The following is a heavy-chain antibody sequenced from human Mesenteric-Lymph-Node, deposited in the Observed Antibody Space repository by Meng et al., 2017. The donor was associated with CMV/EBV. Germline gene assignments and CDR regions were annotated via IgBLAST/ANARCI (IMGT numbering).Heavy chain of an antibody. V-gene: IGHV1-69*10. J-gene: IGHJ4*02. CDR3: ARGGRAQYCSSTSCYLPYYFDY. D-gene: IGHD2-2*01. CDR2: IIPILGIA. Sequence: SVKVSCKASGGTFSSYAISWVRQAPGQGLEWMGGIIPILGIANYAQKFQGRVTITADKSTSTAYMELSSLRAEDTAVYYCARGGRAQYCSSTSCYLPYYFDYWGQGTLVTVSS. CDR1: GGTFSSYA.